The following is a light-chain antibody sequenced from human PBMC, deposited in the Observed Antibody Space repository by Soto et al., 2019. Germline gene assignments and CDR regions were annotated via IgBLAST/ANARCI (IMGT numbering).Light chain of an antibody. CDR2: QDT. CDR3: QAWDGGTVV. CDR1: KLGDKY. J-gene: IGLJ2*01. Sequence: SYELTQPPSMSVSPGQTATIACSGDKLGDKYVCWYQQKSGESPILDIYQDTKRPSGIPERFSGSNSGSTATLTISGTQSIDEADYYCQAWDGGTVVFGGGTKLTVL. V-gene: IGLV3-1*01.